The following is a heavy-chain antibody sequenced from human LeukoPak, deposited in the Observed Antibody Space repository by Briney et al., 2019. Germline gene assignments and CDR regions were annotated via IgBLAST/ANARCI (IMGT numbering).Heavy chain of an antibody. CDR1: GFTFNSYW. CDR3: VRGGSIVVIVAETYGFDY. V-gene: IGHV3-7*01. J-gene: IGHJ4*02. CDR2: IKQDGSEK. Sequence: GGPLRLSCAACGFTFNSYWMSWVRQAPGKGREWVASIKQDGSEKKYVDSVKGRFTISRDNAKNSLYLQMNSLRAEDTAVYYCVRGGSIVVIVAETYGFDYWGQGTRVTVSS. D-gene: IGHD6-13*01.